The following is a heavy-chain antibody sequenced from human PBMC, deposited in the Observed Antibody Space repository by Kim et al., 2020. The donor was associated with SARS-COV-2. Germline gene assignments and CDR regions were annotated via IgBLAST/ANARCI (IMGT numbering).Heavy chain of an antibody. Sequence: SETLSLTCTVSGGSISSGSYYWSWIRQPAGKGLEWIGLIYTSGSTNYNPSLKSRVTISVDTSKNQFSLKLSSVTAADTAVYYCARVRVYDSSGYFDYWGQGTLVTVSS. CDR1: GGSISSGSYY. CDR2: IYTSGST. D-gene: IGHD3-22*01. CDR3: ARVRVYDSSGYFDY. V-gene: IGHV4-61*02. J-gene: IGHJ4*02.